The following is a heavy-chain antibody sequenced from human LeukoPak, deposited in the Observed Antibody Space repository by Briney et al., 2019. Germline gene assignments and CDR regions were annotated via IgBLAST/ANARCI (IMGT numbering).Heavy chain of an antibody. V-gene: IGHV4-39*07. Sequence: SETLSLTCTVSGGSISSSSYYWGWIRQPPGKGLEWIGEINHSGSTNYNPSLKSRVTISVDTSKNQFSLKLSSVTAADTAVYYCARRAYRRGVDYWGQGTLVTVSS. CDR1: GGSISSSSYY. J-gene: IGHJ4*02. CDR3: ARRAYRRGVDY. D-gene: IGHD1-26*01. CDR2: INHSGST.